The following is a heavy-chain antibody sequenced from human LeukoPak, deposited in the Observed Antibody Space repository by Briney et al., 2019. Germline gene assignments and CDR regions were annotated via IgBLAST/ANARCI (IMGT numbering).Heavy chain of an antibody. CDR3: ARDPGVVAFHYFDF. J-gene: IGHJ4*02. CDR1: GFTFSSHA. D-gene: IGHD3-3*01. V-gene: IGHV3-23*01. CDR2: IGGLGSST. Sequence: GGSLRLSCAAPGFTFSSHAMAWVRQAPGKGLEWVSAIGGLGSSTYYGNSVKGRFTISRDNSKNTVYLQMDSLRVEDTAVYYCARDPGVVAFHYFDFWGQGTLITVSP.